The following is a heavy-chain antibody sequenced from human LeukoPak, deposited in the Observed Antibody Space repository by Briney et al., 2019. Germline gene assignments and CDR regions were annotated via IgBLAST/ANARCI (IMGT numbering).Heavy chain of an antibody. J-gene: IGHJ4*02. CDR3: ARGHYGSGSYYNGDSYYFDY. Sequence: ASVKVSCKASGYTFTSYDINWVRQATGQGLEWMGWMNPNSGNTGYAQKFQGRVTMTRNTSISTAYMELSGRRSEDTAVYYCARGHYGSGSYYNGDSYYFDYWGQGTLVTVSS. CDR1: GYTFTSYD. V-gene: IGHV1-8*01. D-gene: IGHD3-10*01. CDR2: MNPNSGNT.